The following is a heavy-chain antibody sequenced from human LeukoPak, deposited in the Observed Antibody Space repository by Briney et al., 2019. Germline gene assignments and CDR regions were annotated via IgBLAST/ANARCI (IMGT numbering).Heavy chain of an antibody. V-gene: IGHV3-23*01. CDR3: AKDDSGSYYLSGAFDI. Sequence: GSLRLSCGASGFTFSRYAMSWVRQAPGKGLQWVSEIGGSGGAIYYADSVKGRFTISRDNSKNTLYLQMNSLRAADTAVYYCAKDDSGSYYLSGAFDIWVQGTMVTVSS. J-gene: IGHJ3*02. D-gene: IGHD1-26*01. CDR1: GFTFSRYA. CDR2: IGGSGGAI.